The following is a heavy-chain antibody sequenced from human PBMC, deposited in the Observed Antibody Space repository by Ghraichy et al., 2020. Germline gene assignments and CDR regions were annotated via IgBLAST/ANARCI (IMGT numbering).Heavy chain of an antibody. CDR2: LGADGRST. V-gene: IGHV3-23*01. Sequence: GESLNISCVGSGFTFSGYSLTWVRQSPGKGLEWVSTLGADGRSTFYADSVKGRFTISRDKSKRTMYLQMNSLRADDTADYYCAKEGGRLGEGAFDAWGQGTKVTVSS. CDR1: GFTFSGYS. J-gene: IGHJ3*01. D-gene: IGHD3-10*01. CDR3: AKEGGRLGEGAFDA.